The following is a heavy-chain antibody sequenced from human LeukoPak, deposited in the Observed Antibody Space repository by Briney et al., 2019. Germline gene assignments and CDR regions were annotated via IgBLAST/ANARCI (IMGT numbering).Heavy chain of an antibody. D-gene: IGHD3-22*01. CDR3: AREMDYYDSSGYDAFDI. Sequence: PSETLSLTCTVSGYSISSGYFWGWIRQPPGKGLAWLGSIHHSGSTYYNPSLKSRVTISVDTSKNQFSLKLSSVTAADTAVYYCAREMDYYDSSGYDAFDIWGQGTMVTVSS. CDR1: GYSISSGYF. CDR2: IHHSGST. J-gene: IGHJ3*02. V-gene: IGHV4-38-2*02.